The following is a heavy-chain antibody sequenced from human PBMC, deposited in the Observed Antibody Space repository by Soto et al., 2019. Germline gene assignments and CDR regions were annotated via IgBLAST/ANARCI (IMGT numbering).Heavy chain of an antibody. Sequence: SGGSLRLSCAASGFTFSSYSVNWVRQAPGKGLEWVSSISSSSSYIYYADSVKGRFTISRDNAKNSLYLQMNSLRAEDTAVYYCARVSRYFDWLLSFDYWGQGT. CDR3: ARVSRYFDWLLSFDY. CDR2: ISSSSSYI. D-gene: IGHD3-9*01. CDR1: GFTFSSYS. J-gene: IGHJ4*02. V-gene: IGHV3-21*01.